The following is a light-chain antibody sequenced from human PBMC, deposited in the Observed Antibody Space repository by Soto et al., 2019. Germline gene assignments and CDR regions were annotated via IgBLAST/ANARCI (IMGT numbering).Light chain of an antibody. V-gene: IGLV1-40*01. CDR2: GNS. CDR3: QSYDSSLSGWV. CDR1: SSNIGAGYD. J-gene: IGLJ3*02. Sequence: QAVVTQPPSVSGAPGQRVTISCTESSSNIGAGYDVHWYQQLPGTAPKLLIYGNSNRPSEVPDRFSGSKSGTSASLAITGLQAEDEADYYCQSYDSSLSGWVFGGGTKLTVL.